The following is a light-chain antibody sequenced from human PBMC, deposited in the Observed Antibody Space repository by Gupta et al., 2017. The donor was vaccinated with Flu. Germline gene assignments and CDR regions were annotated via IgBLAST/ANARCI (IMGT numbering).Light chain of an antibody. CDR3: QQYNSYSLT. CDR1: QSISSW. V-gene: IGKV1-5*03. CDR2: KAS. J-gene: IGKJ3*01. Sequence: DIQMTQSPSTLSASVGDSVTITCRASQSISSWLAWYQQKPGKAPKLLIYKASSLESGVPSRFSGSGSGTEFTLTISSLQPDDFATYYCQQYNSYSLTFGPGTKVDIK.